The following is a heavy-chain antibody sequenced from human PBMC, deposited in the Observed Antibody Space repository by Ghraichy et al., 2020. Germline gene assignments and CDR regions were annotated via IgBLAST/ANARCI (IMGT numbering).Heavy chain of an antibody. CDR1: GFTFSSYG. D-gene: IGHD6-6*01. V-gene: IGHV3-23*01. CDR2: ISGSGGST. CDR3: VKEGSIAAPLVY. Sequence: GESLNISCAASGFTFSSYGMSWVRQAPGKGLEWVSAISGSGGSTYYADSVKGRFTISRDNSKNTLYLQMNSLRAEDTAVYYCVKEGSIAAPLVYWGQGTLVTVSS. J-gene: IGHJ4*02.